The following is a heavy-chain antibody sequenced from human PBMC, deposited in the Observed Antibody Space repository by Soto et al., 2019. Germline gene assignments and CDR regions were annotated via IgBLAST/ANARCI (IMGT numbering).Heavy chain of an antibody. CDR3: AKDIYDTLTGLY. J-gene: IGHJ4*02. D-gene: IGHD3-9*01. CDR2: ISGSGGST. Sequence: SLRLSCAASGFTFSSYAMSWVRQAPGKGLEWVSAISGSGGSTYYADSVKGRFTISRDNSKNTLYLQMNSLRAEDTAVYYCAKDIYDTLTGLYWGQGTLVTVSS. CDR1: GFTFSSYA. V-gene: IGHV3-23*01.